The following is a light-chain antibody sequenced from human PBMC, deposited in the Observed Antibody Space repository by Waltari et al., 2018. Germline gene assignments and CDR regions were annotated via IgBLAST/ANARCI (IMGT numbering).Light chain of an antibody. V-gene: IGKV3-11*01. CDR2: DAS. J-gene: IGKJ4*01. CDR3: QQRRNWPLT. CDR1: HSVNWY. Sequence: EIVLTQSPATLSLSPGERPTLSCRASHSVNWYLAWYQQRPGQAPRLLIYDASNRATGIPARFSGSGSETDFTLTISSLQPEDSAVYYCQQRRNWPLTFGGGTKVEIK.